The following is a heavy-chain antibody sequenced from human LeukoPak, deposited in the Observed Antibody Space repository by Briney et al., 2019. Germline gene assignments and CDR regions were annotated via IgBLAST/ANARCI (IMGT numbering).Heavy chain of an antibody. CDR3: ARGIAAHGGYYYYYYYMDV. CDR2: INHSGST. Sequence: SETLSLTCAVYGGSFSGYYWSWIRQPPGEGLEWIGEINHSGSTNYNPSLKSRVTISVDTSKNQFSLKLSPVTAADTAVYYGARGIAAHGGYYYYYYYMDVWGKGTTVTVSS. CDR1: GGSFSGYY. V-gene: IGHV4-34*01. D-gene: IGHD6-6*01. J-gene: IGHJ6*03.